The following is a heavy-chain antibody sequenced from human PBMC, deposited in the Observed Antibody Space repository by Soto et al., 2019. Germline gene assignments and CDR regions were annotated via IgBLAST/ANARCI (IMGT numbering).Heavy chain of an antibody. CDR2: ISYDGSNK. CDR3: ARGGGYPGWFDP. Sequence: QVQLVESGGGVVQPGRSLRLSCAASGFTFSSYAMHWVRQAPGKGLEWVAVISYDGSNKYYADSVKGRFTISRDNSKNTLYLQMNSLRAEDTAVYYCARGGGYPGWFDPWGQGTLVTVSS. V-gene: IGHV3-30-3*01. J-gene: IGHJ5*02. D-gene: IGHD5-12*01. CDR1: GFTFSSYA.